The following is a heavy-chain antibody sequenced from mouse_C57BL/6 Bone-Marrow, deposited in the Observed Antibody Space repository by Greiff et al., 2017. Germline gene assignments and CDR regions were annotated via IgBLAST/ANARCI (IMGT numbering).Heavy chain of an antibody. D-gene: IGHD4-1*01. CDR3: ARRLGRLYWYFDV. V-gene: IGHV1-81*01. Sequence: VMLVESGAELARPGASVKLSCKASGYTFTSYGISWVKQRTGQGLEWIGEIYPRSGNTYYNEKFKGKATLTADKSSSTAYMELRSLTSEDSAVYFCARRLGRLYWYFDVRGTGTTVTVSS. CDR2: IYPRSGNT. CDR1: GYTFTSYG. J-gene: IGHJ1*03.